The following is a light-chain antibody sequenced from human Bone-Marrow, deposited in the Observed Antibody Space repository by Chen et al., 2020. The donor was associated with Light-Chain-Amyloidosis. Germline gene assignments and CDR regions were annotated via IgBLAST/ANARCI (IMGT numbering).Light chain of an antibody. CDR2: CAS. J-gene: IGKJ4*01. CDR1: QSVLWNGDTRNY. Sequence: DIVMTQSPDSLAVSLGERATINCKSSQSVLWNGDTRNYFCWYQQNPRQPPTLIINCASIRESGFHNRFRGSGSGTFFTITFSSLNAEYAPLYYCQQFHSSPLTFGGGTNVEIK. V-gene: IGKV4-1*01. CDR3: QQFHSSPLT.